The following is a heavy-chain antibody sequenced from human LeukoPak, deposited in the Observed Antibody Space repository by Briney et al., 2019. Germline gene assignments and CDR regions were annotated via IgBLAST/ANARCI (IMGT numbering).Heavy chain of an antibody. CDR3: ARVSSSWYYYFDY. V-gene: IGHV1-2*06. J-gene: IGHJ4*02. Sequence: ASVKVSCKASGYTFTGYYMHWVRQAPGQGLEWMGRINPNSGGTSYAQKFQGRVTMTRDTSISTAYMELSRLRSDDTAVYYCARVSSSWYYYFDYWGQGTLVTVSS. CDR2: INPNSGGT. D-gene: IGHD6-13*01. CDR1: GYTFTGYY.